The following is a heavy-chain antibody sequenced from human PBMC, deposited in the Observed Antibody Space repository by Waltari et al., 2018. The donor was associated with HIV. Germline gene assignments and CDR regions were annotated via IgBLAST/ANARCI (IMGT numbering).Heavy chain of an antibody. Sequence: EVQLVESGGGLVQPGGSLRLSCAASGFTVSSTYMSWVRQAPGKGLEWVSVIYSGGSTYYADSVKGRFTISRDNSKNTLYLQMNSLRAEDTAVYYCARGPTVTTLGDWFDPWGQGTLVTVSS. CDR2: IYSGGST. D-gene: IGHD4-17*01. V-gene: IGHV3-66*01. J-gene: IGHJ5*02. CDR1: GFTVSSTY. CDR3: ARGPTVTTLGDWFDP.